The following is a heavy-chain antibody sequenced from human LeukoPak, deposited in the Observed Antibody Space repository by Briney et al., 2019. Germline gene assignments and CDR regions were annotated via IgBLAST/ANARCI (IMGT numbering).Heavy chain of an antibody. J-gene: IGHJ4*02. CDR2: IYQRATV. V-gene: IGHV4-38-2*02. D-gene: IGHD1-7*01. CDR3: AKVDHWKYAHHDF. CDR1: GYSISSGYF. Sequence: SETLSLTCNVSGYSISSGYFWGWVRQAPGKGLEWIGSIYQRATVHYNPSLKSRVTISLDTSKNHFSLNLRSMQASDTAVYYCAKVDHWKYAHHDFWGQGTLVTVSS.